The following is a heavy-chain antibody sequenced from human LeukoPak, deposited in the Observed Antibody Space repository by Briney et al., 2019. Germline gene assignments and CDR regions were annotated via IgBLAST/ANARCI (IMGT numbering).Heavy chain of an antibody. CDR1: GFTFSSYE. CDR2: ISSSGSTI. D-gene: IGHD6-13*01. CDR3: ARAGYSSSWYGSYYFDY. V-gene: IGHV3-48*03. Sequence: GGSLRLSCAASGFTFSSYEMNWVRQAPGKGLEWVSYISSSGSTIYYADSVKGRFTISRDNAKNSLYLQMNSLRAEDTAVYYCARAGYSSSWYGSYYFDYWGQGTLVTVSS. J-gene: IGHJ4*02.